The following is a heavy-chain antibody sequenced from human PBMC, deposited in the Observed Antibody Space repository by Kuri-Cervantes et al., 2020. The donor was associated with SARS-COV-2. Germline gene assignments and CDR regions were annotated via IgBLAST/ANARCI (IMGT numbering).Heavy chain of an antibody. Sequence: SVTLSLTSAVYAGSFSGYYCSRIRQPPGKWLEWIGEINHSGSTNYNPSLKSRVTISVDTSKNQFSLKLSSVTAAYTAVYYCAGARWGSGWTYYYYGMDVWGQGTTVTVSS. D-gene: IGHD6-19*01. CDR2: INHSGST. J-gene: IGHJ6*02. CDR3: AGARWGSGWTYYYYGMDV. V-gene: IGHV4-34*01. CDR1: AGSFSGYY.